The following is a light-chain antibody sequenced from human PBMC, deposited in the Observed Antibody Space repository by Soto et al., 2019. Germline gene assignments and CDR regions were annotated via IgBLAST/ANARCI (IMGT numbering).Light chain of an antibody. CDR3: QQFGGSPYT. CDR2: GAS. CDR1: QSVSSSD. Sequence: EIVLTQSPGTLSLSPGERATLSCKASQSVSSSDLAWYQHKPGQAPRLLIYGASSRATGIPDRFSGSGSGTDFTLTITRLEPEDVAVYYCQQFGGSPYTFGQGTKLEIK. J-gene: IGKJ2*01. V-gene: IGKV3-20*01.